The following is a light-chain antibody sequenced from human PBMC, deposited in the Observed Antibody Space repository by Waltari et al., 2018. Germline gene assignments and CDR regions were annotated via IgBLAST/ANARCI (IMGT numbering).Light chain of an antibody. J-gene: IGLJ3*02. CDR2: RND. CDR1: SSNIGTNY. V-gene: IGLV1-47*01. CDR3: AAWDDGLSGPV. Sequence: QSVLTQPPSVSGTPGQGVTISCSGSSSNIGTNYVYWYQQLPRTAPNLLIFRNDQRPSGVPDRFSASKSGTSASLAISGLRSEDEADYYCAAWDDGLSGPVFGRGTKLTVL.